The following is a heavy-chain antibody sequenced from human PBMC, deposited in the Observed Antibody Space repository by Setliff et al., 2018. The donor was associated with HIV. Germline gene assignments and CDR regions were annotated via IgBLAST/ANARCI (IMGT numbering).Heavy chain of an antibody. Sequence: SETLSLTCTVSGGAFNTSSSYWGWIRQPPGKGLEYIGGIFYSGSAYYNPSLKSRVTISVDTSKNQLSLKLSSVTAADTAVYYCTRLKLSGVIDYWGQGTLVTVSS. CDR3: TRLKLSGVIDY. CDR2: IFYSGSA. J-gene: IGHJ4*02. CDR1: GGAFNTSSSY. D-gene: IGHD2-8*01. V-gene: IGHV4-39*01.